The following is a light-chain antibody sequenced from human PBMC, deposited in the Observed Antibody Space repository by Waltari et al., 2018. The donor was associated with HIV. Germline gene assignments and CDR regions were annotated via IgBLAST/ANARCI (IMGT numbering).Light chain of an antibody. V-gene: IGKV1-6*01. CDR1: QGIGND. CDR2: AAS. J-gene: IGKJ3*01. CDR3: LQDGSFPLT. Sequence: AIQMTQSPSSLSASVGDRVTITCRASQGIGNDLGWYQQKSGKAPKVLIYAASSLQSGVSSRFSGSRSDTDFTLTISSLQPEDSATYYCLQDGSFPLTFGPGTKVDV.